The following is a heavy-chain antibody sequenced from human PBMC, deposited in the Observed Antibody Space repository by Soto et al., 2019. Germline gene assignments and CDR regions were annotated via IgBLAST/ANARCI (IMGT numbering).Heavy chain of an antibody. V-gene: IGHV2-5*02. CDR3: ARIFDFWTGYYFSY. J-gene: IGHJ4*02. D-gene: IGHD3-3*01. Sequence: GRTLGSGKNPLTLTYTFSGFSPSTSAVAVGWIRQAPRKSPEWLAFIFWDDDKRYSPSLENRLTITKDTSKNQVVLTMTNMDPVDTATYSRARIFDFWTGYYFSYWGRGTRVTV. CDR2: IFWDDDK. CDR1: GFSPSTSAVA.